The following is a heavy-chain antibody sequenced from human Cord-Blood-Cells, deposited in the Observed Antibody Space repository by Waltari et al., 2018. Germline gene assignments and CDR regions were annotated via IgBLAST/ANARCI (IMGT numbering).Heavy chain of an antibody. V-gene: IGHV3-53*02. CDR2: IFRGGST. D-gene: IGHD3-10*01. Sequence: EVQLVETGGGLIQPGGSLRLSCAASGFTVSSNYMSWVRQAPGKGLEWVSVIFRGGSTDYADSGKGRFTISRDNSKNTLYLQMNSLRAEDTVVYYCARETGSYDAFDIWGQGTMVTVSS. J-gene: IGHJ3*02. CDR1: GFTVSSNY. CDR3: ARETGSYDAFDI.